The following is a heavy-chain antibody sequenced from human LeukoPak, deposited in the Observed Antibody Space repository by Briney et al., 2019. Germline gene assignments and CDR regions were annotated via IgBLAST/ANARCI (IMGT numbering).Heavy chain of an antibody. CDR3: ARDEDYYDSSGYYLKYAFDI. D-gene: IGHD3-22*01. Sequence: VASVKVSCKASGYTFTSYGISWVRQAPGQGLEWMGWISAYNGNTNYAQKLQGRVTMTTDTSTSTAYMELRSLRSDDTAVYYCARDEDYYDSSGYYLKYAFDIWGQGTMVTVSS. CDR2: ISAYNGNT. CDR1: GYTFTSYG. J-gene: IGHJ3*02. V-gene: IGHV1-18*01.